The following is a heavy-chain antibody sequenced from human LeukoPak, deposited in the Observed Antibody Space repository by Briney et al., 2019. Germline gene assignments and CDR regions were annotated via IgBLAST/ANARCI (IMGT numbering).Heavy chain of an antibody. Sequence: ASVTVSFTVSGYTLTELSMHWVRQAPGKGLEWMGGFDPEDGETIYAQKFQGRVTMTEDTSTDTAYMELSSLRAEDTAVYYCARQGPIQLWLREIDYWGQGTLVTVSS. CDR1: GYTLTELS. D-gene: IGHD5-18*01. CDR2: FDPEDGET. V-gene: IGHV1-24*01. CDR3: ARQGPIQLWLREIDY. J-gene: IGHJ4*02.